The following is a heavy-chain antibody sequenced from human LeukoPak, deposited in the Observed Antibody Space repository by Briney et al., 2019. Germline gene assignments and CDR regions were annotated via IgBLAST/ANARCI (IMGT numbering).Heavy chain of an antibody. CDR1: GGSISSSSSY. CDR2: IYYSGST. V-gene: IGHV4-39*07. J-gene: IGHJ4*02. CDR3: AKKTGSQTYYPD. Sequence: PSETLSLTCTVSGGSISSSSSYWGWIRQPPGKGLEWIGSIYYSGSTYYNPSLKSRVTISVDTSKNQFSLRLSSVTAVDTAVYYCAKKTGSQTYYPDWGQGTLVTVSS. D-gene: IGHD3-10*01.